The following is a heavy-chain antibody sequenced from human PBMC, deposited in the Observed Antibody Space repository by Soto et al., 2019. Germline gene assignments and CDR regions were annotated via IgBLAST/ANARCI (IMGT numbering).Heavy chain of an antibody. V-gene: IGHV4-34*01. CDR1: GGSFSGYY. CDR2: INHSGST. J-gene: IGHJ4*02. CDR3: ARGRSSSWGFDY. Sequence: SETLSLTCAVYGGSFSGYYWSWIRQPPGKGLEWIGEINHSGSTNYNPSLKSRVTISVDTSKNQFSLKLSSVTAADTAVYYCARGRSSSWGFDYWGQGTLVTVSS. D-gene: IGHD6-13*01.